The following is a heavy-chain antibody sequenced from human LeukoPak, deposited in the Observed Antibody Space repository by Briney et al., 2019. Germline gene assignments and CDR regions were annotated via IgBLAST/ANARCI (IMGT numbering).Heavy chain of an antibody. Sequence: GGSLRLSCAASGFTFGSYAMSWVRQAPGKGLEWVSAISGSGGNTYYADPVKGRFTISRDNSKNTLYLQMNSLRAEDTAVYYCAKDRNTGSYDFFDYWGQGTLVSVSS. CDR3: AKDRNTGSYDFFDY. J-gene: IGHJ4*02. V-gene: IGHV3-23*01. CDR2: ISGSGGNT. CDR1: GFTFGSYA. D-gene: IGHD1-26*01.